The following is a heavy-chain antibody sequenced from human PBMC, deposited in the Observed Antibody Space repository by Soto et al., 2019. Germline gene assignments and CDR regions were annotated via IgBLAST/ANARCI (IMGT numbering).Heavy chain of an antibody. Sequence: ASVKVSCKASGYTFTSYAMHWVRQAPGQRLEWMGWINAGNGNTKYSQKFQGRVTITRDTSASTAYMELSSLRSEDTAVYYCARDPGIAAAGTGHYYYYYMDVWGKGTTVTVSS. CDR3: ARDPGIAAAGTGHYYYYYMDV. CDR1: GYTFTSYA. CDR2: INAGNGNT. D-gene: IGHD6-13*01. J-gene: IGHJ6*03. V-gene: IGHV1-3*01.